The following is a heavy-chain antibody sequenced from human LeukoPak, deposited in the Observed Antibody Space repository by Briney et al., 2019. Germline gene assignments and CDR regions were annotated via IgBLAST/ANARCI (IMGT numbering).Heavy chain of an antibody. CDR3: ASPKAKAGP. CDR2: INHSGST. J-gene: IGHJ5*02. CDR1: GGSFSGYY. D-gene: IGHD6-13*01. V-gene: IGHV4-34*01. Sequence: SETLSLTCAVYGGSFSGYYWSWIRQPPGKGLEWIGEINHSGSTNYNPSLKSRVTISVDTSKNQFSLKLSSVTAADTAVYHCASPKAKAGPWGQGTLVTVSS.